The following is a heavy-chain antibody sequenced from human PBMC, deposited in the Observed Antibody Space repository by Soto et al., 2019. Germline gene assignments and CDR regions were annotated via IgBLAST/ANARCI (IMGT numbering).Heavy chain of an antibody. CDR2: ISSSSSTI. J-gene: IGHJ6*02. CDR1: GFTFSSYS. D-gene: IGHD3-3*01. CDR3: ARIFEVVHYYYYGMDV. Sequence: GGSLRLSCAASGFTFSSYSMNWVRQAPGKGLEWVSYISSSSSTIYYADSVKGRFTISRDNAKNSLYLQMNSLRDEDTAVYYCARIFEVVHYYYYGMDVWGQGTTVTSP. V-gene: IGHV3-48*02.